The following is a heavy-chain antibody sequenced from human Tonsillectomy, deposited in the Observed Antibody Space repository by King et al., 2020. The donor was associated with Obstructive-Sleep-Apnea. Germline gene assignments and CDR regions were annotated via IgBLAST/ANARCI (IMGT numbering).Heavy chain of an antibody. CDR1: GFTFSNFA. Sequence: EVQLVESGGGLVQPGGSLRLSCAASGFTFSNFAMNWVRQAPGKGPEWVSSITGSGASTHYADSVKGRFTISRDNFKDALYLQMSSLRGEDTAVYYCAKSLGGFPYYYGMDVWGQGTTVTVSS. V-gene: IGHV3-23*04. CDR2: ITGSGAST. J-gene: IGHJ6*02. CDR3: AKSLGGFPYYYGMDV.